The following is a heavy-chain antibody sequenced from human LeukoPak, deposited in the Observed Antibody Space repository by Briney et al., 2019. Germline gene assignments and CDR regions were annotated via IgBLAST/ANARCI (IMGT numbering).Heavy chain of an antibody. J-gene: IGHJ4*02. CDR1: GGSVSSGSYY. Sequence: SETLSLTCTVSGGSVSSGSYYWGWIRQPPGKGLEWIGSIYYSGSTYYNPSLKSRVTISVDTSKNQFSLKLSSVTAADTAVYYCARVLWFGEFLLDYWGQGTLVTVSS. CDR3: ARVLWFGEFLLDY. V-gene: IGHV4-39*07. CDR2: IYYSGST. D-gene: IGHD3-10*01.